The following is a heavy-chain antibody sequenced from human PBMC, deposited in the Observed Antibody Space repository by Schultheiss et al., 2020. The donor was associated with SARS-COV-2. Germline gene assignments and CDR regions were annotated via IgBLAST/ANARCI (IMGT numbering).Heavy chain of an antibody. CDR1: GDSISSYY. J-gene: IGHJ4*02. D-gene: IGHD4-17*01. CDR3: ARASTETLALPDDY. Sequence: SETLSLTCTVSGDSISSYYWSWVRQPPGKGLEWIGYVYFSGSTNYNPSLKSRVTISVDTSKKNFSLKLRSVTDADTALYYCARASTETLALPDDYWGQGTLVTVSS. V-gene: IGHV4-59*01. CDR2: VYFSGST.